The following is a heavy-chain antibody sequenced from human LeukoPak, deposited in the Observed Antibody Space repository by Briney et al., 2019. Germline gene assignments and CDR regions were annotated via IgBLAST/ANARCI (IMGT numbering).Heavy chain of an antibody. CDR2: ISDDGSIT. V-gene: IGHV3-74*03. CDR3: ARRYYETNVYDRHFDH. D-gene: IGHD3-22*01. CDR1: GFTFSRDW. Sequence: GGSLRLSCAASGFTFSRDWMHWVRQAPGKGPMWVSRISDDGSITTYADSVKGRFTISRDNAKSTMFLQMNSLRAEDTAVYFCARRYYETNVYDRHFDHWGQGTLVTVSS. J-gene: IGHJ4*02.